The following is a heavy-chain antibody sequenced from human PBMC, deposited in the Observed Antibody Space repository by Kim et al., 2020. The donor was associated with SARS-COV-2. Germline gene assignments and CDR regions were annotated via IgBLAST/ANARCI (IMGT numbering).Heavy chain of an antibody. D-gene: IGHD5-18*01. CDR1: GFNFGSAW. J-gene: IGHJ5*01. Sequence: GGSLRLSCAASGFNFGSAWMSWVRQAPGKGLEWVGRIKTKVHGGTSVYAAPVTGRFTISRDDSKNTLFLHMNRLKSDDTAMYFCTNEGYIYGHHGIDTWG. CDR3: TNEGYIYGHHGIDT. CDR2: IKTKVHGGTS. V-gene: IGHV3-15*01.